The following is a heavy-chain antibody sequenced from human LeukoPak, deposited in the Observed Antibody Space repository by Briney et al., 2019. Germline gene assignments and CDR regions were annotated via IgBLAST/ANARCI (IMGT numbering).Heavy chain of an antibody. D-gene: IGHD3-10*01. CDR3: AKDHSSGYPYAFDI. CDR1: GFTFSSYA. CDR2: ISGSGGST. Sequence: GGSLRLSCAASGFTFSSYAMSWVRQAPGKGLEWVSTISGSGGSTYYADSVKGRFTISRDNSKNTLSLQMISLRAEGTALYYCAKDHSSGYPYAFDIWGQGTMVTVSS. J-gene: IGHJ3*02. V-gene: IGHV3-23*01.